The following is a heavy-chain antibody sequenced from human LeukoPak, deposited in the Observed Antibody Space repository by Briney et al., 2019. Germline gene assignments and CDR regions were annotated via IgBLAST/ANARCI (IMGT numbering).Heavy chain of an antibody. Sequence: GASVKVSFKASGGTFSSYAISWVRQAPGQGLEWMGGIIPIFGTANYAQKFQGRVTITADKSTSTAYIELSSLRSEDTAVYYCARAGSGSYYKKMGFDPWGQGTLVTVSS. J-gene: IGHJ5*02. V-gene: IGHV1-69*06. CDR2: IIPIFGTA. D-gene: IGHD3-10*01. CDR3: ARAGSGSYYKKMGFDP. CDR1: GGTFSSYA.